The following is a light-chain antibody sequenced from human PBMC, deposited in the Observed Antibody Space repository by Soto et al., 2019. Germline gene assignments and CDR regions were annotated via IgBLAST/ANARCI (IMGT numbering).Light chain of an antibody. CDR2: LNSDGSH. V-gene: IGLV4-69*01. J-gene: IGLJ1*01. CDR1: SGHSSYA. Sequence: QPVLTQSPSASASLGASVKLTCTLSSGHSSYAIAWHQQQPEKGPRYLMKLNSDGSHSKWDGIPDRFSGSSSGAERYLTISSLQSEDEADYYCQTWGTGPFVFGTGTKLTVL. CDR3: QTWGTGPFV.